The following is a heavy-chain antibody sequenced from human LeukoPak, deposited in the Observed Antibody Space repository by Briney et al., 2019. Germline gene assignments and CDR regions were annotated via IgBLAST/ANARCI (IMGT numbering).Heavy chain of an antibody. J-gene: IGHJ3*02. CDR2: IYYSGST. CDR3: ARGYYDSSGYYGRDAFDI. D-gene: IGHD3-22*01. CDR1: GGSISSYY. Sequence: SETLSLTCTVSGGSISSYYWSWIRQPPGKGLEWIGYIYYSGSTNYNPSLKSRVTISVDTSKNQFSLKLSPVTAADTAVYYCARGYYDSSGYYGRDAFDIWGQGTMVTVSS. V-gene: IGHV4-59*01.